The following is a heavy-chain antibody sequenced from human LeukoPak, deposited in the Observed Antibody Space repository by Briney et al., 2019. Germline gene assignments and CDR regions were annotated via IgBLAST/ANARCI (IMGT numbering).Heavy chain of an antibody. D-gene: IGHD3-10*01. V-gene: IGHV4-34*01. CDR1: GGSFSGYY. CDR3: ARADVLLWFREFSATWFDP. J-gene: IGHJ5*02. CDR2: INHSGST. Sequence: PSETLSLTCAVYGGSFSGYYWSWIRQPPGKGLEWIGEINHSGSTNYNPSLKSRVTISVDTSKNQFSLKLSSVTAADTAVYYCARADVLLWFREFSATWFDPWGQGTLVTVSS.